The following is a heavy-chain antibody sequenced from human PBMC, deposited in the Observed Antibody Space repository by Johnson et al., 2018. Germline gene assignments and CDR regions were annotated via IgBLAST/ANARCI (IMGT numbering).Heavy chain of an antibody. J-gene: IGHJ3*02. CDR3: AGDGGYYEIWNGYYGNAFDI. D-gene: IGHD3-3*01. CDR2: VHHSGST. CDR1: GGSISGYY. V-gene: IGHV4-59*01. Sequence: QVQLQESGLRLVKPSETLSLTCTVSGGSISGYYWTWIRQSPGEGLEWIGHVHHSGSTNYNPSLQSRASISVDTSKNQFFLRLTPVTAADPAISYCAGDGGYYEIWNGYYGNAFDIWGLGTMVTVSS.